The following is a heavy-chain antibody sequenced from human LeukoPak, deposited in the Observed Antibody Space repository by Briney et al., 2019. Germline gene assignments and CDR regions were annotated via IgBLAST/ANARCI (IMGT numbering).Heavy chain of an antibody. CDR2: IIVGNGKT. CDR1: GYTFTSHS. Sequence: GASVKVSCKASGYTFTSHSIHWARQAPGQGLEWMGWIIVGNGKTKYSERFQGRVSITRDTSASTAYMDLRSLTSEDTAVYYCARDQYYDSTDYLGGSDGMDVWGQGTTVTVSS. D-gene: IGHD3-16*01. V-gene: IGHV1-3*01. CDR3: ARDQYYDSTDYLGGSDGMDV. J-gene: IGHJ6*02.